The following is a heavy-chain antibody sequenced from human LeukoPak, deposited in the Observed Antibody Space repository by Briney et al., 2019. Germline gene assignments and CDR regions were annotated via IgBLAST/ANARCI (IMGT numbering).Heavy chain of an antibody. CDR1: GGSISSYY. Sequence: SETLSLTCPVSGGSISSYYWSWVRQPPGNGREWIGYIYYSGSPNYNPSLRSRVPISVDTYKNQFSLKLSFVTGADTAVYYCARIKCSGSYLDWGQGTLVTVSS. CDR3: ARIKCSGSYLD. CDR2: IYYSGSP. J-gene: IGHJ4*02. D-gene: IGHD1-26*01. V-gene: IGHV4-59*01.